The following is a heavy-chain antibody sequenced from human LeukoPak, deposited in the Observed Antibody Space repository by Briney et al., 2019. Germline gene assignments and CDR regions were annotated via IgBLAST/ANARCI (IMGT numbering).Heavy chain of an antibody. CDR3: AREITMVRGVIPWFDP. Sequence: PGGSLRLSCAASGFTFSSYAMSWVRQAPGKGLEWVSAISGSGGSTYYADSVKGRFTISRDNSKNTLYLQMNSLRAEDTAVYYCAREITMVRGVIPWFDPWGQGTLVTVSS. D-gene: IGHD3-10*01. V-gene: IGHV3-23*01. J-gene: IGHJ5*02. CDR2: ISGSGGST. CDR1: GFTFSSYA.